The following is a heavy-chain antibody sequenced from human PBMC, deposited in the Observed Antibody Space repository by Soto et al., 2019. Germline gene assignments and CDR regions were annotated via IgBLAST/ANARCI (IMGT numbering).Heavy chain of an antibody. Sequence: LRLSCAASGFTFSNAWMSCVRQAPGKGLEWVGRIKSKTDGGTRDYAAPVKGRFTISRDDSKNTLLLQMNSLKTEDTAIYYCTYLHHDVLTSSIWHYFDYWDQGTLVTVSS. CDR2: IKSKTDGGTR. V-gene: IGHV3-15*01. J-gene: IGHJ4*02. D-gene: IGHD3-9*01. CDR1: GFTFSNAW. CDR3: TYLHHDVLTSSIWHYFDY.